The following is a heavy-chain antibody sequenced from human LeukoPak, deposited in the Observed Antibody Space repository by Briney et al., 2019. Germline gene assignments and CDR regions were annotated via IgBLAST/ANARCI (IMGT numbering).Heavy chain of an antibody. Sequence: GGSLRLSCAASGFTFSSYCMHWVRHAPGKGLVWVSRINSDGSSTNYADSVRGRFTISRDSAKNTLYLQMNSLRAEDTAVYYCARADGYPDYWGQGTLVTVSS. J-gene: IGHJ4*03. V-gene: IGHV3-74*01. CDR3: ARADGYPDY. CDR2: INSDGSST. CDR1: GFTFSSYC.